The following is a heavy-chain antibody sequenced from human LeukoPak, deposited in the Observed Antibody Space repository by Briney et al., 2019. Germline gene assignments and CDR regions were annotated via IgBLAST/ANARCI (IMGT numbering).Heavy chain of an antibody. CDR1: GGSISGYY. Sequence: SETLSLTCAVSGGSISGYYWSWIRQSPGKGLEWIGYIYYSGSTNYNPSLKSRVTISVDTSKNQFSLKLSSVTAADTAVYYCARGGGEPLYCSGGSCYRPYNWFDPWGQGTLVTVSS. D-gene: IGHD2-15*01. J-gene: IGHJ5*02. CDR3: ARGGGEPLYCSGGSCYRPYNWFDP. CDR2: IYYSGST. V-gene: IGHV4-59*01.